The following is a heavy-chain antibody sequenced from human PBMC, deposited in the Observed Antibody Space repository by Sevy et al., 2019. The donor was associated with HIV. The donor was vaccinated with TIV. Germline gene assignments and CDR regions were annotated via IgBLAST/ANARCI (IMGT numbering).Heavy chain of an antibody. D-gene: IGHD3-10*01. CDR3: ARAGALWFGESDY. V-gene: IGHV1-18*01. J-gene: IGHJ4*02. CDR2: ISAYNGNT. CDR1: GYSFTSRG. Sequence: GSVKVSCKASGYSFTSRGIDWVRQAPGQGLEWWGWISAYNGNTKYGQRLQDRVTMTTDTSASTAYMELRSLRSDDTAGYYCARAGALWFGESDYWGQGTLVTVSS.